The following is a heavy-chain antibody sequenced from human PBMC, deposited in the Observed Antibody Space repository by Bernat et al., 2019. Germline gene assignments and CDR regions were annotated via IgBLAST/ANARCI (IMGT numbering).Heavy chain of an antibody. Sequence: EVQLVETGGGLIQPGGSLRLSCAASGFTVSSNYMSWVRQAPGKGLEWVSVIYSGGSTYYADSVKGRFTISRDNSKNTLYLQMNSLRAEDTAVYYCARSRSGIAGSGRYYYYYMDVWGKGTTVTVSS. J-gene: IGHJ6*03. CDR3: ARSRSGIAGSGRYYYYYMDV. V-gene: IGHV3-53*05. D-gene: IGHD6-13*01. CDR1: GFTVSSNY. CDR2: IYSGGST.